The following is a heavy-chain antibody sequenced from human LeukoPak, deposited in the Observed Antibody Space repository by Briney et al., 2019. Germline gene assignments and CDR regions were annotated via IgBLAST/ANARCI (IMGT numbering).Heavy chain of an antibody. CDR3: ARWGNNKILDY. CDR2: IWYDGSEK. J-gene: IGHJ4*02. Sequence: PGGSLRLSCVASGFTLSSHGMHWVRQAPGKGLEWVAVIWYDGSEKYYADSVKGRFIISRDNSKNMLYLQMNSLRADDTAVYYCARWGNNKILDYWGQGTLVTVSS. V-gene: IGHV3-33*01. D-gene: IGHD7-27*01. CDR1: GFTLSSHG.